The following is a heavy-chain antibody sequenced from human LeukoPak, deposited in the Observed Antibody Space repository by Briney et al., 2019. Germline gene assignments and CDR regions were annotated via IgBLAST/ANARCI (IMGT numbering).Heavy chain of an antibody. CDR2: IYTSGST. CDR3: ARQYSSGYYYPFDY. CDR1: GGSISSYY. D-gene: IGHD3-22*01. V-gene: IGHV4-4*07. Sequence: SETLSLTCTVSGGSISSYYWSWIRQPAGKGLEWIGRIYTSGSTNYNPSLKSRVTISVDTSKNQFSLKLSSVTAADTAVYYCARQYSSGYYYPFDYWGQGTLVTVSS. J-gene: IGHJ4*02.